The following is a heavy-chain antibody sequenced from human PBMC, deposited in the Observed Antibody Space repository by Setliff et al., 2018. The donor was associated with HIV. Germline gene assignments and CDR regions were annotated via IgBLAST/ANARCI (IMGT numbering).Heavy chain of an antibody. CDR2: ISWNSFSL. D-gene: IGHD1-26*01. CDR3: AKESGSYYFDS. Sequence: LSLTCTVSGYSISSGYYWSWIRQPPGKGLEWVSYISWNSFSLGYADSVKGRFTISRDNAKNSLYLQMNSLRAEDTALYYCAKESGSYYFDSWGQGTPVTVSS. CDR1: GYSISSGYY. V-gene: IGHV3-9*01. J-gene: IGHJ4*02.